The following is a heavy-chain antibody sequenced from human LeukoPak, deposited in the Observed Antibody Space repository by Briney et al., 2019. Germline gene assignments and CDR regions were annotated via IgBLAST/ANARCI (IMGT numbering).Heavy chain of an antibody. CDR1: TSR. CDR3: ARDLWNFYDDSGYYRDFDS. CDR2: IGSYGGDT. D-gene: IGHD3-22*01. J-gene: IGHJ5*01. Sequence: ASVKVSCKATSRISWVRQAPGQGLEWMGWIGSYGGDTYYAQKFQSRVTVTTDTSTSTVYMELRSLRSDDTAVYYCARDLWNFYDDSGYYRDFDSWGQGTLVTVSS. V-gene: IGHV1-18*01.